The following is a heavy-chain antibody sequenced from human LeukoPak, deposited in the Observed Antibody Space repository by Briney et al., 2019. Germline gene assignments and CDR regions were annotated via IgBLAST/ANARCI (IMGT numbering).Heavy chain of an antibody. CDR1: GFTFSSYA. J-gene: IGHJ4*02. CDR3: AREPTYYFDY. CDR2: ISYDGSNK. Sequence: GGSLRLSCAASGFTFSSYAMHWVRQAPGKGRVWVAVISYDGSNKYYADSVKGRFTISRDNSKNTLYLQMTSLRAEDPAVYYCAREPTYYFDYWGQGTLVTVSS. V-gene: IGHV3-30-3*01.